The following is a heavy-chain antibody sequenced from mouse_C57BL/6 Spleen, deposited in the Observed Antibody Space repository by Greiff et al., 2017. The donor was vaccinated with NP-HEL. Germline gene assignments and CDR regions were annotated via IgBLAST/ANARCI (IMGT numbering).Heavy chain of an antibody. V-gene: IGHV1-15*01. CDR2: IDPETGGT. CDR3: TRGDGRYFDV. J-gene: IGHJ1*03. Sequence: QVQLQQSGAELVRPGASVTLSCKASGYTFTDYEMHWVKQTPVPGLEWIGAIDPETGGTAYNQKFKGKAILTADKSSSTAYMELRSLTSEDSAVYYCTRGDGRYFDVWGTGTTVTVSS. CDR1: GYTFTDYE. D-gene: IGHD1-2*01.